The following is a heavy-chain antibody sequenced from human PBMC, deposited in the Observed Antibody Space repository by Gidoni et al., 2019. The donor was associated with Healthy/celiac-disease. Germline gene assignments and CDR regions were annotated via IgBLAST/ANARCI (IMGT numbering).Heavy chain of an antibody. D-gene: IGHD3-22*01. Sequence: GVRQAPGKGLGWVAVISYDGSNKYYADSVKGRFTISRDNSKNTLYLQMNSLRAEDTAVYYCATLPITMIVVEDYWGQGTLVTVSS. CDR2: ISYDGSNK. CDR3: ATLPITMIVVEDY. J-gene: IGHJ4*02. V-gene: IGHV3-30*03.